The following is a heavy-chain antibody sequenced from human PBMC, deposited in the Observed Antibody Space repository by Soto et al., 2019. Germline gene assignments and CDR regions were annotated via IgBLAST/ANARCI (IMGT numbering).Heavy chain of an antibody. J-gene: IGHJ6*02. D-gene: IGHD2-15*01. V-gene: IGHV4-59*08. CDR2: MYNSGST. CDR3: ARHPGYCSGGSCNGQYTLDV. Sequence: SETLSLTCTVSGGSISGYYWSWLRQPPGKGLEWIGYMYNSGSTNYNPSLKSRVTMSADTSQNQFSLDLTSVTATDTAVYFCARHPGYCSGGSCNGQYTLDVWGQGTTVTVSS. CDR1: GGSISGYY.